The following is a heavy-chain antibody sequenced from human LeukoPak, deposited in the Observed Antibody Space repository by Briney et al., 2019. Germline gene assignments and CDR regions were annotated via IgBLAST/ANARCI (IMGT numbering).Heavy chain of an antibody. D-gene: IGHD4-23*01. V-gene: IGHV3-33*01. CDR2: IWYDGSNK. CDR1: GFTFSSYA. Sequence: TGGSLRLFCAASGFTFSSYAMHWVRQAPGKGLEWVAIIWYDGSNKNYADSVKGRFTISRDNSKNTFYLQMNNLRADDTAVYFCARGTTVITRRTYYFDYWGQGSLVTVSS. J-gene: IGHJ4*02. CDR3: ARGTTVITRRTYYFDY.